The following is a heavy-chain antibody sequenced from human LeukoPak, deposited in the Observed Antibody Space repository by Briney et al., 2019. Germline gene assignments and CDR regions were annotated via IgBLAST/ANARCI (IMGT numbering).Heavy chain of an antibody. CDR3: ARGVSSGSDY. Sequence: GGSLRLSCAASGFTFSSYSMYWVRQAPGKGLEWVSYISSSSSTIYYADSVKGRFTISRDNAKNSLYLQMNSLRAEDTAVYYCARGVSSGSDYWGQGTLVTVSS. V-gene: IGHV3-48*04. D-gene: IGHD3-10*01. J-gene: IGHJ4*02. CDR1: GFTFSSYS. CDR2: ISSSSSTI.